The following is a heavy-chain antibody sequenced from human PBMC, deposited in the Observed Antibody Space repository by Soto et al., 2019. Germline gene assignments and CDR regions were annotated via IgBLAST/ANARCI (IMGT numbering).Heavy chain of an antibody. J-gene: IGHJ6*02. D-gene: IGHD3-3*01. CDR1: GGTFSSYA. Sequence: SVKVSCKASGGTFSSYAISWVRQAPGQGLEWMGGIIPIFGTANYAQKFQGRVTITADESTSTAYMELSSLRSEDTAVYYCARMTADTIFGVVIPPDYYYGMDVWGQGTTVTVS. V-gene: IGHV1-69*13. CDR3: ARMTADTIFGVVIPPDYYYGMDV. CDR2: IIPIFGTA.